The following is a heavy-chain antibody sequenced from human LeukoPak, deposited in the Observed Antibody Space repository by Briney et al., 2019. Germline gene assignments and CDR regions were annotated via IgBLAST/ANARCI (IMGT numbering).Heavy chain of an antibody. CDR3: ARGSPAPDY. J-gene: IGHJ4*02. Sequence: TSDTLSLTCTVSGGSMSSYYWSWIRQPPGKGLEWIGYIHYSGTTHYNPSLEGRVTISVDTSKNQFSLKLSSVTAADTAVYYCARGSPAPDYWGKGTLVTVSS. CDR2: IHYSGTT. D-gene: IGHD1-26*01. V-gene: IGHV4-59*07. CDR1: GGSMSSYY.